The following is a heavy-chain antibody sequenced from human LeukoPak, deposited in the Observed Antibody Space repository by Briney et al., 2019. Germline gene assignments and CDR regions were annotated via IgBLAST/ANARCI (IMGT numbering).Heavy chain of an antibody. Sequence: PGGSLRLSCAASGFTFSSYAMSWVRQAPGKGLEWVSAISGSGGSTYYADSVKGRFTISRDNAKSTLYLQMNSLRAEDTAVYYCASSTQISKYADYWGQGALVTVSS. CDR3: ASSTQISKYADY. V-gene: IGHV3-23*01. J-gene: IGHJ4*02. CDR2: ISGSGGST. CDR1: GFTFSSYA. D-gene: IGHD2-2*01.